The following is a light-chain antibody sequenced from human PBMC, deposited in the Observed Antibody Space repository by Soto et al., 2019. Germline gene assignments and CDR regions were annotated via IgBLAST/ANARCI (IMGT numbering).Light chain of an antibody. V-gene: IGKV3-15*01. Sequence: ERVMRQSPATLSVSPGERATLSCRASQSISNNLAWYQQRPGQAPRLLISGASTRATGIPARFSGSGSGTEFTLTISGLQSEDLAIYYCQQYYIWPRTFGQGTKVDIK. CDR1: QSISNN. CDR3: QQYYIWPRT. CDR2: GAS. J-gene: IGKJ2*01.